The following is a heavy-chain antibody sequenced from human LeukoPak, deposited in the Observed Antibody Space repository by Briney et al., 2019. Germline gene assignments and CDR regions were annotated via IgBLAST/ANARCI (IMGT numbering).Heavy chain of an antibody. J-gene: IGHJ4*02. CDR1: GGSISSGNW. V-gene: IGHV4-4*02. CDR3: ARHYYASGSAPLDY. D-gene: IGHD3-10*01. Sequence: KPSGTLSLTCAVSGGSISSGNWWSWVRQPPGKGLEWIGEIYHSGSTNYNSSLKSRVTISVDKSKNQFSLNLSSVTAADTAMYYCARHYYASGSAPLDYWGQGTLVTVSS. CDR2: IYHSGST.